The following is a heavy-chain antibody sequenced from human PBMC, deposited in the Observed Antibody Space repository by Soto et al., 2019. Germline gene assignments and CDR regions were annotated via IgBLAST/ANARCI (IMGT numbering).Heavy chain of an antibody. V-gene: IGHV4-39*01. Sequence: PSETLSLTCTVSGGSVSSSSCYWGWIRQPPGKGLEWIGSIYYSGSTYYNPSLKSRVTISVDTSKNQFSLKLSSVTAADTAVYYCARLHCSSPNCVPLDPWGQGTLVTVSS. D-gene: IGHD2-2*01. CDR1: GGSVSSSSCY. CDR3: ARLHCSSPNCVPLDP. CDR2: IYYSGST. J-gene: IGHJ5*02.